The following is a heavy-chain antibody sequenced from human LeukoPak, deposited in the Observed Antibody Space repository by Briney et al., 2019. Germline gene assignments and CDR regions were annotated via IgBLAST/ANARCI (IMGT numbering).Heavy chain of an antibody. D-gene: IGHD2-15*01. J-gene: IGHJ4*02. Sequence: SETLSLTCTVSGGSISSSSYYWGWIRQPPGKGLEWIGSIYYSGSTYYNPSLKSRVTISVDTSKNQFSLKLSSVTAADTAVYYCARATRGGVDYWGQGTLVTVSS. CDR3: ARATRGGVDY. CDR1: GGSISSSSYY. V-gene: IGHV4-39*07. CDR2: IYYSGST.